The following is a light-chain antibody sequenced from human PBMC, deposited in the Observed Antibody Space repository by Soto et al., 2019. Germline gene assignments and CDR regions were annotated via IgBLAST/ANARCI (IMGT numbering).Light chain of an antibody. Sequence: DIQMTQSPSSLSASVGDRVTITCRASQGISNYLTWYQQKPGKAPRLLIYAASTLQSGVPPRFAGSGSGTDFTLTISSLQPEDVATYYCQKYNNAPYTFGQGTKLEIK. V-gene: IGKV1-27*01. CDR3: QKYNNAPYT. J-gene: IGKJ2*01. CDR2: AAS. CDR1: QGISNY.